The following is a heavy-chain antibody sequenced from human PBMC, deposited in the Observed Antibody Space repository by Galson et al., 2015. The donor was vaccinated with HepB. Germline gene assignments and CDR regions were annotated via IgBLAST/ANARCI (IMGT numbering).Heavy chain of an antibody. Sequence: TLSLTCTVSGDSISSGSYYWSWIRQPAGKGLEYIGRIYTSGSTNYNPSLKSRVTMSVDTSKNQFSLKLSSVTAADTAVYYCARSTWQYSDSRNWRGRDAFDIWGQGTMVTVSS. D-gene: IGHD3-22*01. J-gene: IGHJ3*02. V-gene: IGHV4-61*02. CDR2: IYTSGST. CDR1: GDSISSGSYY. CDR3: ARSTWQYSDSRNWRGRDAFDI.